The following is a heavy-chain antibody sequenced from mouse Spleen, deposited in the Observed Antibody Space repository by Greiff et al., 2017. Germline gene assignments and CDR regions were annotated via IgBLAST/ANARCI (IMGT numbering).Heavy chain of an antibody. CDR2: IYPRDGST. D-gene: IGHD1-1*01. CDR3: ARGGSSLYWYFDV. J-gene: IGHJ1*03. CDR1: GYTFTSYD. V-gene: IGHV1-85*01. Sequence: VQLQQSGPELVKPGASVKLSCKASGYTFTSYDINWVKQRPGQGLEWIGWIYPRDGSTKYNEKFKGKATLTVDTSSSTAYMELHSLTSEDSAVYFCARGGSSLYWYFDVWGTGTTVTVSS.